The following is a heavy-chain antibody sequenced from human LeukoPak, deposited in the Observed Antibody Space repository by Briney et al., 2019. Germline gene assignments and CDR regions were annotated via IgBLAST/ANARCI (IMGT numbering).Heavy chain of an antibody. D-gene: IGHD4-17*01. CDR1: GFNFSSYS. CDR3: ARDSTLTVTETNFDY. V-gene: IGHV3-21*01. J-gene: IGHJ4*02. CDR2: ISSSSSYI. Sequence: PGGSLRLSCAASGFNFSSYSMNWVRQAPGKGLEWVSSISSSSSYIYYADSVKGRFTISRDNAKNSLYLQMNSLRAEDTAAYYCARDSTLTVTETNFDYWGQGTLVTVSS.